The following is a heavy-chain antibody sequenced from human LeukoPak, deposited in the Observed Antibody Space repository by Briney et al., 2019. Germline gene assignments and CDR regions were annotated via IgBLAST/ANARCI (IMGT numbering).Heavy chain of an antibody. D-gene: IGHD6-19*01. CDR2: IYYSGST. Sequence: PSETLSLTCTVSGGSISSSSYYWGWIRQPPGKGLEWIGSIYYSGSTYYNPSLKSRVTISVDTSKNQFSLKLSSVTAADTAVYYCARATRRGSGWYYFDYWGQGTLVTVSS. V-gene: IGHV4-39*07. J-gene: IGHJ4*02. CDR1: GGSISSSSYY. CDR3: ARATRRGSGWYYFDY.